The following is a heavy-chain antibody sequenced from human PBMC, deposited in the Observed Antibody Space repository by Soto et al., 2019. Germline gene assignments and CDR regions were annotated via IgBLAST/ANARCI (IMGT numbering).Heavy chain of an antibody. CDR2: INHSGST. Sequence: SETLSLTCAVYGGSFSGYYWSWIHQPPGKGLEWIGEINHSGSTNYNPSLKSRVTISVDTSKNQFSLKLSSVTAADTAVYYCASTSYYDFWSGIMGDYYYGMDVWGQGTTVTVSS. V-gene: IGHV4-34*01. CDR3: ASTSYYDFWSGIMGDYYYGMDV. CDR1: GGSFSGYY. D-gene: IGHD3-3*01. J-gene: IGHJ6*02.